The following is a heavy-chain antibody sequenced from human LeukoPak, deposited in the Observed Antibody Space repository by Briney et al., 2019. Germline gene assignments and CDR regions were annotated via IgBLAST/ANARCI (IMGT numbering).Heavy chain of an antibody. J-gene: IGHJ4*02. D-gene: IGHD3-16*02. CDR1: GGSFTGYF. CDR2: INHSGIT. Sequence: SETLSLTCAVSGGSFTGYFWSWIRQPPGKGLEWIGEINHSGITYYSPSLKSRVTLSIDTSKNQFSLKLHSVTAADTAVYYCARALNSYDYVWGNSRPGMDWGQGTLVTVSS. V-gene: IGHV4-34*01. CDR3: ARALNSYDYVWGNSRPGMD.